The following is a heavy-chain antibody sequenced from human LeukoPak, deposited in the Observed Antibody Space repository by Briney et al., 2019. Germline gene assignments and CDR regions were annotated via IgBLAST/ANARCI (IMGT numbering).Heavy chain of an antibody. CDR2: ISGSGGST. CDR3: SKDPPRVIAAREYNWFDP. CDR1: GFTFSSYA. V-gene: IGHV3-23*01. D-gene: IGHD6-6*01. Sequence: GGSLRLYCAASGFTFSSYAMSWVRQAPGKGLEWVSAISGSGGSTYYADSVKGRFTISRDNSKNTLYLQMNSLRAEDTAVYYCSKDPPRVIAAREYNWFDPWGQGTLVTVSS. J-gene: IGHJ5*02.